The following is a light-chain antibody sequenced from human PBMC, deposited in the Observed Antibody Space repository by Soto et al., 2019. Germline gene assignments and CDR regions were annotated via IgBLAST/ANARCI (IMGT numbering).Light chain of an antibody. V-gene: IGKV3-11*01. CDR1: QSVSSS. Sequence: IMLIQSQATLSLCTWERATLSCSASQSVSSSSARYQQKPGQTPRLLIYEASNRAPGIPARFSGSASGTEFPLTITSLEPEDFAVYYCQQRRNWTITFGPGTKVDIQ. J-gene: IGKJ3*01. CDR2: EAS. CDR3: QQRRNWTIT.